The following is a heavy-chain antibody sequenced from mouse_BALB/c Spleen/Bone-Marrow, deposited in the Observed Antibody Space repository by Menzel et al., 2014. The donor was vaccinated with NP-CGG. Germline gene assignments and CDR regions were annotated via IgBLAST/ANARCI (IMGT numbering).Heavy chain of an antibody. J-gene: IGHJ3*01. D-gene: IGHD2-3*01. Sequence: EVQLQESGAELVKPGASVKLSCTASGFNIKDTYMHWVKQRPEQGLEWIGRIDPANGNTKYDPKFQGKATITADTSSNTDHLHLSCLTSEDTSVSYCANDWFDYWGQGALVTVSA. CDR1: GFNIKDTY. CDR3: ANDWFDY. CDR2: IDPANGNT. V-gene: IGHV14-3*02.